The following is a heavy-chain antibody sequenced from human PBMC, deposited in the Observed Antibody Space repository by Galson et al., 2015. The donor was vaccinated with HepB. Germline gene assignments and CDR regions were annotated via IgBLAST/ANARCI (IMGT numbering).Heavy chain of an antibody. CDR2: INPNTGVT. Sequence: SVKVSCKASIDTTTAHTIYWLRQAPGQGLEWIGGINPNTGVTNYAQKFRGRVTMTGDTSISTLYMQLGRLTSDDTAVYYCARGVRIPVALYYWLDPWAQGILV. D-gene: IGHD6-19*01. CDR3: ARGVRIPVALYYWLDP. J-gene: IGHJ5*02. CDR1: IDTTTAHT. V-gene: IGHV1-2*02.